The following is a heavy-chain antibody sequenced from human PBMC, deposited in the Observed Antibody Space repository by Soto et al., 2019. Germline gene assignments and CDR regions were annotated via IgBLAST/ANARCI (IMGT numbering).Heavy chain of an antibody. CDR3: ARAEQLGPFDY. V-gene: IGHV4-31*03. Sequence: SDTLSLTCTVSCGSISSGCYYWSWIRQHPGKGLEWIGYIYYSGSTYYNPSLKSRVTISVDTSKNQFSLKLSSVTAADTAVYYCARAEQLGPFDYWGQGTLVTVSS. CDR2: IYYSGST. CDR1: CGSISSGCYY. J-gene: IGHJ4*02. D-gene: IGHD6-6*01.